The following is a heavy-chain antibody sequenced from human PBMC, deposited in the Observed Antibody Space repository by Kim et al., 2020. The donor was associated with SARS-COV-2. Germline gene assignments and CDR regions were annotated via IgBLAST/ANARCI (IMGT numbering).Heavy chain of an antibody. CDR3: ARGGYGSSWTLDWFDP. D-gene: IGHD6-13*01. J-gene: IGHJ5*02. CDR2: IWYDGSNK. CDR1: GFTFSSYG. V-gene: IGHV3-33*01. Sequence: GGSLRLSCAASGFTFSSYGMHWVRQAPGKGLEWVAVIWYDGSNKYYADSVKGRFTISRDNSKNTLYLQMNSLRAEDTAVYYCARGGYGSSWTLDWFDPWGQGTLVTVSS.